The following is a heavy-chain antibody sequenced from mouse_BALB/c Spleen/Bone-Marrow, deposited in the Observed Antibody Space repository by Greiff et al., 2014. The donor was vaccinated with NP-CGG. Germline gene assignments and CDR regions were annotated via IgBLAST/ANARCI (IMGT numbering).Heavy chain of an antibody. J-gene: IGHJ1*01. V-gene: IGHV1S56*01. Sequence: VQRVESGPELVKPGASVRISCKASGYTFTSYYIHWVKQRPGQGLEWIGWIYPGNVNTKYNEKFKGKATLTADKSSSTAYMQLSSLTSEDSAVYFCARRYGYGDWYFDVWGAGTTVTVSS. D-gene: IGHD2-2*01. CDR2: IYPGNVNT. CDR1: GYTFTSYY. CDR3: ARRYGYGDWYFDV.